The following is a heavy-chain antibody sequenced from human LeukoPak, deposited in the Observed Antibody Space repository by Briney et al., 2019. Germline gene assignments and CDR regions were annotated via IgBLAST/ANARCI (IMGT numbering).Heavy chain of an antibody. D-gene: IGHD3-10*01. CDR1: GFTFSSYW. V-gene: IGHV3-7*01. Sequence: GGSLRLSCAASGFTFSSYWMSWVRQAPGKGLEWVANIKEDGSEKNYVDSVKGRFTISRDNAKNSLYLQMNSLRAEDTAVYYCARVWRVRGVITAVFDCWGQGTLVTVSS. CDR2: IKEDGSEK. J-gene: IGHJ4*02. CDR3: ARVWRVRGVITAVFDC.